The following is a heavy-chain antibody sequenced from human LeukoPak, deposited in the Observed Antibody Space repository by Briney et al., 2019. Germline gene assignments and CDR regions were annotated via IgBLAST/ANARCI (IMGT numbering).Heavy chain of an antibody. CDR2: ISAYNGNT. CDR3: ARDLSPMVRGVIRY. CDR1: GYTFTSYG. J-gene: IGHJ4*02. V-gene: IGHV1-18*01. Sequence: GASVKVSCKASGYTFTSYGISWVRQAPGQGLEWMGWISAYNGNTNYAQKLQGRVTMTTDTSTSTAYMELRSLRSDDTAVYYCARDLSPMVRGVIRYWGQGTLVTVSS. D-gene: IGHD3-10*01.